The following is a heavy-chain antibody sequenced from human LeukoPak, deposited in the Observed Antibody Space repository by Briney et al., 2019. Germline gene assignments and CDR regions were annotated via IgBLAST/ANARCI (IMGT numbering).Heavy chain of an antibody. CDR1: GYTFTSYG. CDR2: ISAYNGNT. Sequence: ASVKVSCKASGYTFTSYGISWVRQAPGQGLEWMGWISAYNGNTNYAQKFQGRVTITADKSTSTAYMELSSLRSEDTAVYYCARGPTTGFDYWGQGTLVTVSS. CDR3: ARGPTTGFDY. V-gene: IGHV1-18*01. D-gene: IGHD4-17*01. J-gene: IGHJ4*02.